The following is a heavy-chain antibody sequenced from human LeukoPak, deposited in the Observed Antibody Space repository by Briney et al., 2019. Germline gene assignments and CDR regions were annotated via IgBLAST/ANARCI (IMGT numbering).Heavy chain of an antibody. CDR1: GFTFDDYA. V-gene: IGHV3-9*01. J-gene: IGHJ4*02. Sequence: GRSLRLSCAASGFTFDDYAMHWVRQAPGKALEWVSGISWNSGSIGYADSVKGRFTISRDNAKNSLYLQMNSLRAEDTALYYCAKVYSSSWSGPADYWGQGTLVTVSS. D-gene: IGHD6-13*01. CDR3: AKVYSSSWSGPADY. CDR2: ISWNSGSI.